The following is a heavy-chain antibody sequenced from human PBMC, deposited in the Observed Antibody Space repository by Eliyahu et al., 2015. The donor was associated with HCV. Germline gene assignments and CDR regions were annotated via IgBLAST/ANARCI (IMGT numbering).Heavy chain of an antibody. CDR1: GGSITPYY. V-gene: IGHV4-59*01. Sequence: QVQLQESGPGLVKPSETLSLTCTVSGGSITPYYWIWIRQPPGKGLGGIGWIHYRWXTNYNPSLKSRVXISVDXSKNQFSLNLTSLTAADTAVYYCASGGGGIAVAGTGGWFDPWGQGTLVTVSS. J-gene: IGHJ5*02. CDR3: ASGGGGIAVAGTGGWFDP. D-gene: IGHD6-19*01. CDR2: IHYRWXT.